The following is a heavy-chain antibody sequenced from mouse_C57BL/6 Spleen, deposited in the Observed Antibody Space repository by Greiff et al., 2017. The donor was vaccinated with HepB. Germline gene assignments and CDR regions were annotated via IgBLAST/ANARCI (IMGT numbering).Heavy chain of an antibody. CDR2: ISYDGSN. CDR3: ARDPHYYGSSGYFDV. J-gene: IGHJ1*03. Sequence: EVKLLESGPGLVKPSQSLSLTCSVTGYSITSGYYWNWIRQFPGNKLEWMGYISYDGSNNYNPSLKNRISITRDTYKNQFFRKLNSVTTEDTATYYCARDPHYYGSSGYFDVWGTGTTVTVSS. D-gene: IGHD1-1*01. V-gene: IGHV3-6*01. CDR1: GYSITSGYY.